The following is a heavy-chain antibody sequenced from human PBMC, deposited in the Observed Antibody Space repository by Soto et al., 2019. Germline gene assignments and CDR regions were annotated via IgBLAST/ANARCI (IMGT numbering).Heavy chain of an antibody. V-gene: IGHV3-66*01. CDR2: IYSGGST. J-gene: IGHJ4*01. Sequence: PGGSLRLSCVASGFPVSGNYMTWVRQAPGKGLEWVSVIYSGGSTYHADSVKGRFTISRDNSKNTLYLQMNSLKTEDTAVYYCTTDSLFTMTLVRFDIWGHGTLVTVSS. D-gene: IGHD3-22*01. CDR1: GFPVSGNY. CDR3: TTDSLFTMTLVRFDI.